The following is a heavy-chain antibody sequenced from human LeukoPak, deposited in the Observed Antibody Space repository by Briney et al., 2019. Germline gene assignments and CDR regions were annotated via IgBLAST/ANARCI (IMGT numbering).Heavy chain of an antibody. CDR1: GFTFSSYS. Sequence: GGSLRLSCAASGFTFSSYSMNWVRRAPGKGLEWVSSISSSSSYIYYADSVKGRFTISRGNAKNSLYLQMNSLRAEDTAVYYCARDRISVAATETSFDYWGQGTLVTVSS. V-gene: IGHV3-21*01. J-gene: IGHJ4*02. CDR3: ARDRISVAATETSFDY. D-gene: IGHD6-19*01. CDR2: ISSSSSYI.